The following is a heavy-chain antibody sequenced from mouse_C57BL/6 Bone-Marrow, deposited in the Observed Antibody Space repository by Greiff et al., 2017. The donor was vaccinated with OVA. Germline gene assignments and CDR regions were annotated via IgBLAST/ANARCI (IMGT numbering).Heavy chain of an antibody. V-gene: IGHV1-82*01. Sequence: QVQLQQSGPELVKPGASVKISCKASGYAFSSSWMNWVKQRPGKGLEWIGRIYPGDGDTNYNGKFKGKATLTADKSSSTAYMQLSSLTSEDPAVYFCAKWYYGSSYGAMYYWGQGTSVTVSS. CDR3: AKWYYGSSYGAMYY. CDR1: GYAFSSSW. J-gene: IGHJ4*01. CDR2: IYPGDGDT. D-gene: IGHD1-1*01.